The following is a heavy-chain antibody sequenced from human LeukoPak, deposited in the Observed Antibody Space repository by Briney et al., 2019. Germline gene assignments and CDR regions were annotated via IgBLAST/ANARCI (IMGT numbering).Heavy chain of an antibody. Sequence: SETLSLTCTVSGGSISSYYWSWMRQPPGKGLEWIGYIYYSGSTNYNPSLKSRVTIAVDTSKNQFSLKLSSVTAADTAVYYCARHSRRHSPGDFWGQGTLVTVSS. CDR2: IYYSGST. V-gene: IGHV4-59*08. J-gene: IGHJ4*02. CDR1: GGSISSYY. D-gene: IGHD2-21*01. CDR3: ARHSRRHSPGDF.